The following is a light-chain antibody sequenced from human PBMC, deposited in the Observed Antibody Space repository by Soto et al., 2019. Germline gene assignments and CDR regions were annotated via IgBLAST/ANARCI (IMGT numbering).Light chain of an antibody. CDR1: SSNIGSNS. Sequence: QSVLTQPPSASGTPGQRVTISCSGSSSNIGSNSVNWYQQLPGTAPKLLMYSSNQRPSGVPDRFSVSKSGTSASLAISGLQSEDEADYDCAAWDDSLNGVVFGGGTKLTVL. CDR2: SSN. V-gene: IGLV1-44*01. J-gene: IGLJ2*01. CDR3: AAWDDSLNGVV.